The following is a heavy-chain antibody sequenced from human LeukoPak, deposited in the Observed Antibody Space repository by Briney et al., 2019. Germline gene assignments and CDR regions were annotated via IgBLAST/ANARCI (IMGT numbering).Heavy chain of an antibody. CDR1: GYTFTSYY. CDR3: TSLGTRNWFGELTSPPY. D-gene: IGHD3-10*01. J-gene: IGHJ4*02. V-gene: IGHV1-46*03. Sequence: ASVKVSCKASGYTFTSYYMHWVRQAPGQGLEWMGIINPSGGGTSYAQKFQGRVTMTRDMSTSTVYMELSRLRSDDTAVYYCTSLGTRNWFGELTSPPYWGQGTLVTVSS. CDR2: INPSGGGT.